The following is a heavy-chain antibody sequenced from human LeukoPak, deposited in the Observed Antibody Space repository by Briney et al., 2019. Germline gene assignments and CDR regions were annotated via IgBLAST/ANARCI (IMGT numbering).Heavy chain of an antibody. V-gene: IGHV3-21*01. J-gene: IGHJ4*02. CDR2: ISSSSSYI. Sequence: GGSLRLSCAASGFTFSSYSMNWVRQAPGKGLEWVSSISSSSSYIYYADSVKGRFTISRDNAKNSLYLQMNSLRAEDTAVYYCARDGVARGGSYGLDFDYWGQGTLVTASS. D-gene: IGHD1-26*01. CDR3: ARDGVARGGSYGLDFDY. CDR1: GFTFSSYS.